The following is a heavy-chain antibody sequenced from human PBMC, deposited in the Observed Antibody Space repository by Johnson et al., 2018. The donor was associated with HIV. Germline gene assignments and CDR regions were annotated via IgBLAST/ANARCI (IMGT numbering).Heavy chain of an antibody. V-gene: IGHV3-7*01. CDR1: GFTFNNYW. Sequence: VQLVESGGGLVQPGGSLRLSCAASGFTFNNYWMSWVRQGPGKGLEWVANIKQDGSEKYYVDSVKGRFTISRDNAKNSLYLQMNSLRAEDTAVYYCARGATNWNYEPFSDAFDIWGQGTMVTVSS. CDR2: IKQDGSEK. J-gene: IGHJ3*02. CDR3: ARGATNWNYEPFSDAFDI. D-gene: IGHD1-7*01.